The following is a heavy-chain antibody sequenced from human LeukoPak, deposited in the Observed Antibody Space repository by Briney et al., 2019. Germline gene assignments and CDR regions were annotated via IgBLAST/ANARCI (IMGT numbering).Heavy chain of an antibody. CDR2: ISFSGANS. J-gene: IGHJ3*01. CDR3: ARDIQLST. CDR1: GFTFSRYW. V-gene: IGHV3-23*01. Sequence: GGSLRLSCAASGFTFSRYWMSWVRQAPGKGLDWVSLISFSGANSYYADSVKGRFTISRDNSKDTLFLQMNSLRAEDTAIYYCARDIQLSTWGLGTMVTVSS. D-gene: IGHD5-24*01.